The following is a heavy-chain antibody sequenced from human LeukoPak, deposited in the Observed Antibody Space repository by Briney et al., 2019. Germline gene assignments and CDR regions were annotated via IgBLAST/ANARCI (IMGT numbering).Heavy chain of an antibody. CDR3: ARGHDYVWGSYRYYFDY. CDR1: GGSFSGYY. D-gene: IGHD3-16*02. V-gene: IGHV4-34*01. Sequence: PSETLSLTCAVYGGSFSGYYWSWIRQPPGKGLEWIGEINHSGSTNYNPSLKSRVTISVDTSKNQFSLKLSSVTAADTAVYYCARGHDYVWGSYRYYFDYWGQGTLVTVSS. J-gene: IGHJ4*02. CDR2: INHSGST.